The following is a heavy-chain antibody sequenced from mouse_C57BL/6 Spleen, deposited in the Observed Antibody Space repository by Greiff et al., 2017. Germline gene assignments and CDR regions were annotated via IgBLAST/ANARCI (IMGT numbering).Heavy chain of an antibody. J-gene: IGHJ4*01. Sequence: DVKLQESGPGLVKPSQSLSLTCSVTGYSITSGYYWNWIRQFPGNKLEWMGYISYDGSNNYNPSLKNRISITRDTSKNQFFLKLNSVTTEDTATYYCARDDYEGYYAMDYWGQGTSVTVSS. V-gene: IGHV3-6*01. CDR2: ISYDGSN. D-gene: IGHD2-4*01. CDR1: GYSITSGYY. CDR3: ARDDYEGYYAMDY.